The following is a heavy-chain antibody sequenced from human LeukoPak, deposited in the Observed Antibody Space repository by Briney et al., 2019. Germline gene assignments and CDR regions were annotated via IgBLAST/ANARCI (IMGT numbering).Heavy chain of an antibody. V-gene: IGHV3-66*01. J-gene: IGHJ4*02. D-gene: IGHD3-10*01. Sequence: GGSLRLSCAASGFTFSSNYMNWVRQAPGKGLEWVSVIYTGVNTYYADSVKGRFTISRDNSKNTLYLQMNSLRAEDTAVYYCARDLRSSGYWGQGTLVTVSS. CDR1: GFTFSSNY. CDR3: ARDLRSSGY. CDR2: IYTGVNT.